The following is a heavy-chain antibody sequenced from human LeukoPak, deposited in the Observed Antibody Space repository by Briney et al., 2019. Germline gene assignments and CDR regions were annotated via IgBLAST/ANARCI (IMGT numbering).Heavy chain of an antibody. CDR3: AKEASYCTNGVCYSRIFDT. D-gene: IGHD2-8*01. J-gene: IGHJ5*02. V-gene: IGHV3-23*01. CDR2: ISGSGGST. CDR1: GFTFSSYA. Sequence: GGSLRLSCAASGFTFSSYAMSWVRQAPGKGLEWVSAISGSGGSTFYADSVKGRFTMSRDNSKSTLYLQMNSLRAEDTAVYYCAKEASYCTNGVCYSRIFDTWGQGTLVTVSS.